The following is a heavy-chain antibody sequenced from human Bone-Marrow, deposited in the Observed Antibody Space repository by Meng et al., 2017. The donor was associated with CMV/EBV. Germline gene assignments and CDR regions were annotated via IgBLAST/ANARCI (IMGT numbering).Heavy chain of an antibody. V-gene: IGHV1-69*05. J-gene: IGHJ4*02. CDR3: ARGGGYDSSGYYYGVFDY. CDR1: GYTFTSYG. Sequence: SVKVSCKASGYTFTSYGISWVRQAPGQGLEWMGGIIPIFGTANYAQKFQGRVTITTDESTSTAYMELSSLRSEDTAVYYCARGGGYDSSGYYYGVFDYWGQGTLVTVSS. CDR2: IIPIFGTA. D-gene: IGHD3-22*01.